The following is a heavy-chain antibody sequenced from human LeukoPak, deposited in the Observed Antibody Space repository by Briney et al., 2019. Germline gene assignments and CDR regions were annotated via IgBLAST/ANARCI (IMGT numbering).Heavy chain of an antibody. V-gene: IGHV4-38-2*02. D-gene: IGHD6-19*01. J-gene: IGHJ5*02. CDR2: IYHSGST. Sequence: PSETLSLTCTVSGYSISSGYYWGWIRQPPGKGLEWIGSIYHSGSTYYNPSLKSRVTISVDTSKNQFSLKLSSVTAADTAVYYCARLAVAVGWFDPWGQGTLVTVSS. CDR1: GYSISSGYY. CDR3: ARLAVAVGWFDP.